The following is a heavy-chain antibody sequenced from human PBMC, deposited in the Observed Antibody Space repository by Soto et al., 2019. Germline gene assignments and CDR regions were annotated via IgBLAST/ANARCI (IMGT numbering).Heavy chain of an antibody. J-gene: IGHJ6*02. D-gene: IGHD3-10*01. CDR2: ISSSSSYI. CDR3: ARASIDYYYGSGSPYYYYDMDV. V-gene: IGHV3-21*01. Sequence: VGSLRLSCAASGFTFSSYSMNWVRQAPGKGLEWVSSISSSSSYIYYADSVKGRFTISRDNAKNSLYLQMNSLRAEDTAVYYCARASIDYYYGSGSPYYYYDMDVWGQGTTVTVSS. CDR1: GFTFSSYS.